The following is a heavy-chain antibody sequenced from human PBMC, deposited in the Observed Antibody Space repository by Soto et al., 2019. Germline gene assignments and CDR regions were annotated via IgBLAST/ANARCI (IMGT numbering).Heavy chain of an antibody. Sequence: EVQLVESGGGLVKSGGSLRLSCAASGFTFNNAWMSWVRQAPGKGLEWVGRIKSTVDGGTTDYAAPVKGRFTISRDDSRNKLDLQRNSLKTEDKGVYYCTVSRWAARAYYYYSGMDVWGQGATVTVSS. V-gene: IGHV3-15*01. J-gene: IGHJ6*02. CDR3: TVSRWAARAYYYYSGMDV. D-gene: IGHD6-6*01. CDR2: IKSTVDGGTT. CDR1: GFTFNNAW.